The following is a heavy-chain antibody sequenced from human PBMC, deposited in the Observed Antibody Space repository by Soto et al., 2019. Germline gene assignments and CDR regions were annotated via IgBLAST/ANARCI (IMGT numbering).Heavy chain of an antibody. CDR1: GFTFSSYW. J-gene: IGHJ5*02. V-gene: IGHV3-74*01. CDR2: INSDGSST. D-gene: IGHD3-3*01. Sequence: GGSLRLSCAASGFTFSSYWMHWVRQAPGKGLVWVSRINSDGSSTSYADSVKGRFTISRDNAKNTLYLQMNSLRAEDTAVYYCARVRDYAFCSGYYTWFDPWGQGTLVTVSS. CDR3: ARVRDYAFCSGYYTWFDP.